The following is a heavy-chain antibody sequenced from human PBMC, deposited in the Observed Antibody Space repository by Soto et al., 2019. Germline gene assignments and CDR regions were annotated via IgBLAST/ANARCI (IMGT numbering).Heavy chain of an antibody. CDR3: ARAVRGNLRRCFQSCYYYYGMDV. CDR1: GGSFSGYY. V-gene: IGHV4-34*01. CDR2: INHSGST. J-gene: IGHJ6*02. D-gene: IGHD3-3*01. Sequence: PSETLSLTCAVYGGSFSGYYWSWIRQPPGKGLEWIGEINHSGSTNYNPSLKSRVTISVDTSKNQFSLKLSSVTAADTAVYYCARAVRGNLRRCFQSCYYYYGMDVWGQGTTVTVSS.